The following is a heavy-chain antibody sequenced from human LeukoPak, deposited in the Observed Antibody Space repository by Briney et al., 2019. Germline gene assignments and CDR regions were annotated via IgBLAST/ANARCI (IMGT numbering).Heavy chain of an antibody. CDR3: ARDPYSGSYGNYYYYFMDV. J-gene: IGHJ6*03. V-gene: IGHV3-21*01. D-gene: IGHD1-26*01. CDR2: ITSGSSYI. CDR1: GFTLSSYN. Sequence: GGSLRLSCAASGFTLSSYNMNWVRQAPGKGLEWVSSITSGSSYIYYADSVKRRFTISRDNAKNSLYLRMNSLRAEDTAVYYCARDPYSGSYGNYYYYFMDVWGKGTTVTISS.